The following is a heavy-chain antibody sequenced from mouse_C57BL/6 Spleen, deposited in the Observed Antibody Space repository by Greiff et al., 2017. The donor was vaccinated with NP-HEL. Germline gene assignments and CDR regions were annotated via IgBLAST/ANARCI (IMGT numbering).Heavy chain of an antibody. CDR1: GYTFPSYC. D-gene: IGHD2-3*01. V-gene: IGHV1-53*01. Sequence: VQLQQPGPELVKPGDSVTLSCKASGYTFPSYCLHWVNQRPGHGLEWIGNINPNHFSTNYNEKFKSKAPLPVDKSSSTAYMQLSSLTSEDSAVYYCARSYGYYKYCDDWGTGTTVTVSS. J-gene: IGHJ1*03. CDR3: ARSYGYYKYCDD. CDR2: INPNHFST.